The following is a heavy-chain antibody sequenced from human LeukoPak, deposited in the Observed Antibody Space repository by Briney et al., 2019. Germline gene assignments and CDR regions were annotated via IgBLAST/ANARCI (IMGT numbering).Heavy chain of an antibody. CDR1: GGTFSSYT. CDR2: IIPIFGTT. J-gene: IGHJ3*02. CDR3: ARGWQLGGDLGDSFDI. Sequence: SVKVSCKTSGGTFSSYTITWVRQAPGQGLEWMGGIIPIFGTTNYAQKFQGRVTITADESTSTAYMELSSLRSEDTAVYYCARGWQLGGDLGDSFDIWGQGTMVTVSS. V-gene: IGHV1-69*13. D-gene: IGHD2-21*01.